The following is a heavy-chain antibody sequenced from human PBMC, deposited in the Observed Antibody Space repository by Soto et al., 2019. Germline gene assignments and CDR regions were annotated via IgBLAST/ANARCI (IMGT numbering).Heavy chain of an antibody. D-gene: IGHD3-16*01. CDR2: IYYSGTT. J-gene: IGHJ4*02. Sequence: SETLSLTCTVSGGSVSSGSYYWSWIRQPPGKGLEWIGYIYYSGTTNYNSYLKSRPTLSVDMSKNQFSLRLTSVTAADTAVYFCARSQRGRTAFTFDYWGQGALVTVSS. CDR1: GGSVSSGSYY. CDR3: ARSQRGRTAFTFDY. V-gene: IGHV4-61*01.